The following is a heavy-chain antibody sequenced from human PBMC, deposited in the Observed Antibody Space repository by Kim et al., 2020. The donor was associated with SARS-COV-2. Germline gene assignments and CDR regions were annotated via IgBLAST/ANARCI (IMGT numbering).Heavy chain of an antibody. CDR3: ARGRGAFDI. CDR1: GITFSSYG. Sequence: GGSLRLSCAASGITFSSYGMHWVRQAPGKGLEWVAVISYDGSNNYYADSVKGRFTTPRDNSKNTLYLQMNSLRAEDTAAYYCARGRGAFDIWGQGTMVT. J-gene: IGHJ3*02. CDR2: ISYDGSNN. V-gene: IGHV3-33*05.